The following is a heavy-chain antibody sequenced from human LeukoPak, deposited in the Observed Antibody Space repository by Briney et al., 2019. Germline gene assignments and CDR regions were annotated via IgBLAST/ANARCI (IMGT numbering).Heavy chain of an antibody. CDR3: AKSLGGGYSYGYYYYYGMDV. J-gene: IGHJ6*02. CDR1: GGSISSGSYY. D-gene: IGHD5-18*01. Sequence: SETLSLTCTVSGGSISSGSYYWSWIRQPAGKGLEWIGRIYTSGSTNYNPSLKSRVTISVDTSKNRFSLKLSSVTAADTAVYYCAKSLGGGYSYGYYYYYGMDVWGQGTTVTVSS. V-gene: IGHV4-61*02. CDR2: IYTSGST.